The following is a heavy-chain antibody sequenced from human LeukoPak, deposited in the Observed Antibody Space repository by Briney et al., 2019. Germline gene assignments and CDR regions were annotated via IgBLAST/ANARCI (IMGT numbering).Heavy chain of an antibody. V-gene: IGHV1-69*13. CDR3: ARGVVVVPAANLYYYYDMDV. Sequence: SVKVPCKASGGTFSSYAISWVRQAPGQGLEWMGGIIPIFGTANYAQKFQGRVTITADESTSTAYMELSSLRSEDTAVYYCARGVVVVPAANLYYYYDMDVWGKGTTVTVSS. D-gene: IGHD2-2*01. CDR2: IIPIFGTA. J-gene: IGHJ6*04. CDR1: GGTFSSYA.